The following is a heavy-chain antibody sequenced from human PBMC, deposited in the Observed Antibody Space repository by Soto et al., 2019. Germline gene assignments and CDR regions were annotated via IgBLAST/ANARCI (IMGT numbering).Heavy chain of an antibody. CDR2: INPNGGST. V-gene: IGHV1-46*01. Sequence: QVQLVQSGAEVKKPGASVKVSCKAYGYTFTHYYIHWVRQATGQGLEWLGIINPNGGSTTYAQKFRAGFTKTRDTSTSTVYMELSSLRSEDSAVYYCATSVNAAMAFDYWGQGTLVTVSS. J-gene: IGHJ4*02. CDR3: ATSVNAAMAFDY. CDR1: GYTFTHYY. D-gene: IGHD5-18*01.